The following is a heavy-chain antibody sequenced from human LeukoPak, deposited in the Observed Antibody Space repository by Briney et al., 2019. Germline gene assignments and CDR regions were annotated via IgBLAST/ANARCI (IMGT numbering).Heavy chain of an antibody. CDR3: ARAAQHLAMYNWFDP. V-gene: IGHV3-30-3*01. D-gene: IGHD6-13*01. CDR1: GFIFSTYS. J-gene: IGHJ5*02. CDR2: ISYDGTNK. Sequence: GGSLRLSCAASGFIFSTYSMHWVRQAPGKGLEWVAIISYDGTNKYYADSVKGRFTISRDSAKNTLYLQMNSLTAEGTAVYYCARAAQHLAMYNWFDPWGQGTLVTVSS.